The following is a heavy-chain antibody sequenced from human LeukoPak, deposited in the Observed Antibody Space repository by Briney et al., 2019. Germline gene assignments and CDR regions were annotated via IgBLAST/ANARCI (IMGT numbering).Heavy chain of an antibody. CDR3: ARGANYDILTGYMYYFDY. CDR2: IYSGGST. J-gene: IGHJ4*02. V-gene: IGHV3-66*02. D-gene: IGHD3-9*01. Sequence: GGSLRLSCAASGFTVSSNYMSWVRQAPGKGLEWVSVIYSGGSTYYADSVKGRFTISRDNSKNTLYLQMNSLRAEDTAVYCCARGANYDILTGYMYYFDYWGQGTLVTVSS. CDR1: GFTVSSNY.